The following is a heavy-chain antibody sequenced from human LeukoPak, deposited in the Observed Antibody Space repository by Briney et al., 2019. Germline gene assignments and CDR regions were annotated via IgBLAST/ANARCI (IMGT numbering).Heavy chain of an antibody. CDR3: AETGPTDF. CDR1: VFSFSSYG. CDR2: ISHDGTKT. V-gene: IGHV3-30*03. Sequence: PGTSLRLSCAASVFSFSSYGMHWVRQAPGRGLDWVAAISHDGTKTHYAESVKGRFTISRDNSKNLMYLQMNSLRAEDTALYYCAETGPTDFWGQGTLVTVSS. J-gene: IGHJ4*02. D-gene: IGHD3-9*01.